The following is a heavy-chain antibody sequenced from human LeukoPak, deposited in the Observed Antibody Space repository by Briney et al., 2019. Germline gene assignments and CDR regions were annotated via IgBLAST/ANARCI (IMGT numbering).Heavy chain of an antibody. J-gene: IGHJ5*02. CDR3: ARGIGSQLRSGWFDP. Sequence: GGSLRLSCAASGFTVSSNYMSWVRQAPGKGLEWVSVIYSGGNTYYADSVEGRFTMSRDNSKNTLYLQMNSLRAEDTAVYYCARGIGSQLRSGWFDPWGQGALVTVSS. CDR1: GFTVSSNY. CDR2: IYSGGNT. D-gene: IGHD3-3*01. V-gene: IGHV3-66*01.